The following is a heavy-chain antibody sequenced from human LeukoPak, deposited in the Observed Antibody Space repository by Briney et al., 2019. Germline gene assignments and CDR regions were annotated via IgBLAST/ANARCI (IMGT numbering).Heavy chain of an antibody. J-gene: IGHJ6*02. CDR1: GGTFSSYA. CDR3: ARDRCTNGVCRPPPYYYYCGMDV. D-gene: IGHD2-8*01. V-gene: IGHV1-69*04. Sequence: ASVKVSCKASGGTFSSYAISWVPQAPGQGLEWMGRIIPILGIANYAQKFQGRVAITADKSTSTAYMELSSLRSEDTAVYYCARDRCTNGVCRPPPYYYYCGMDVWGQGTTVTVSS. CDR2: IIPILGIA.